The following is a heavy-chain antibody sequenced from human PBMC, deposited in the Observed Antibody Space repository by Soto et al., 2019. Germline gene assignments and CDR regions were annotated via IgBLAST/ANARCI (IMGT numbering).Heavy chain of an antibody. D-gene: IGHD2-8*01. V-gene: IGHV3-64*01. CDR3: ARERGTNGVCYAPYDD. J-gene: IGHJ1*01. CDR1: GFTFSTYA. Sequence: VGSLRLSCATSGFTFSTYAMHWVRQAPGEGLEYVSAISSNGRSTYYANSVKGRFTISRDNSKNTLYLQMDSLRAEDMAVYYCARERGTNGVCYAPYDDWGQGTRVTV. CDR2: ISSNGRST.